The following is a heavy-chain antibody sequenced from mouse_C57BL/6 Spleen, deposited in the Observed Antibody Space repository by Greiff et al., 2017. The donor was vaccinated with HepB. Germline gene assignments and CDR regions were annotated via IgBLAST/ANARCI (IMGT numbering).Heavy chain of an antibody. J-gene: IGHJ1*03. D-gene: IGHD1-1*01. CDR1: GYAFSSYW. Sequence: QVQLQQSGAELVKPGASVKISCKASGYAFSSYWMNWVKQRPGKGLEWIGQIYPGDGDTNYNGKFKGKATLTADKSSSTAYMQLSSLTSEDSAVYFCATTVVAPHWYFDVWGTGTTVTVSS. CDR2: IYPGDGDT. V-gene: IGHV1-80*01. CDR3: ATTVVAPHWYFDV.